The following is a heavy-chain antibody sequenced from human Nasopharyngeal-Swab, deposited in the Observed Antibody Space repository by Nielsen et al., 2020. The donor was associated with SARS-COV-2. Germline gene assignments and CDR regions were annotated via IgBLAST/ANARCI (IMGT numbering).Heavy chain of an antibody. D-gene: IGHD2-21*02. CDR2: IYSGGST. CDR1: GFTVSSNY. CDR3: ARVSGGDCYSFCYYYYYMDV. J-gene: IGHJ6*03. Sequence: GSLKISCAASGFTVSSNYMSWVRQAPGKGLEWVSVIYSGGSTYYADSVKGRFTISRDNSKNTLYLQMNSLRAEDTAVYYCARVSGGDCYSFCYYYYYMDVWGKGTTVTVSS. V-gene: IGHV3-53*01.